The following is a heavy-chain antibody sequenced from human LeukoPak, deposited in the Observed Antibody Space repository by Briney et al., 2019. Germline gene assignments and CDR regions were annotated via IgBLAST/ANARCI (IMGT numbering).Heavy chain of an antibody. J-gene: IGHJ4*02. Sequence: GGSLRLSCAASGFTFSGSAMHWVRQASGKGLGWVGRIRSKANSYATAYAASVKGRFTISRDDSKNTAYLQMNSLKTEDTAVYYCTRLVTFGGAQNDYWGQGTLVTVSS. CDR2: IRSKANSYAT. D-gene: IGHD3-16*01. V-gene: IGHV3-73*01. CDR3: TRLVTFGGAQNDY. CDR1: GFTFSGSA.